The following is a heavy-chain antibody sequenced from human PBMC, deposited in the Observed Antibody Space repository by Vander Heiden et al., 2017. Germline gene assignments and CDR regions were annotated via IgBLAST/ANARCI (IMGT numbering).Heavy chain of an antibody. J-gene: IGHJ4*02. CDR1: GGSISSSSYY. V-gene: IGHV4-39*01. D-gene: IGHD3-3*01. Sequence: QLQLQESGPGLVKPSETLSLTCTVSGGSISSSSYYWGWIRQPPGKGLEWIGSIYYSGSTYYNPSLKSRVTISVDTSKNQFSLKLSSVTAADTAVYYCARRGYDFWSGFGPRFDYWGQGTLVTVSS. CDR2: IYYSGST. CDR3: ARRGYDFWSGFGPRFDY.